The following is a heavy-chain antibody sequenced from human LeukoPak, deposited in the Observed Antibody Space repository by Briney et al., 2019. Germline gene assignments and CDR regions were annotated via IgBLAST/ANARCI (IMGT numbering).Heavy chain of an antibody. CDR1: GYTFTGYY. D-gene: IGHD2-2*01. CDR2: INPNSGGT. CDR3: ARAGEVVPAAILDY. Sequence: ASVKVSCKSSGYTFTGYYIHWVRQAPGQGLEWMGWINPNSGGTNYAQKFQGRVTMTRDTSISTAYMELSRLRSDDTAVYYCARAGEVVPAAILDYWGQGTLVTVSS. V-gene: IGHV1-2*02. J-gene: IGHJ4*02.